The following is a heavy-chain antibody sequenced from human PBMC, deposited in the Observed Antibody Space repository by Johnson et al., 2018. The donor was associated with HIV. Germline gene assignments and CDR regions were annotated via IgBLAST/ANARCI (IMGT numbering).Heavy chain of an antibody. CDR1: GFTFSSNW. CDR2: INWNGGST. Sequence: VQLVESGGVVVQPGGSLRLSCAASGFTFSSNWMNWVRQAPGKGLEWVSGINWNGGSTGYADSVKGRFTISRDNAKNSLYLQMNSLRAEDTALYYCARGWDAFDIWGQGTMVTVSS. J-gene: IGHJ3*02. V-gene: IGHV3-20*04. D-gene: IGHD2-15*01. CDR3: ARGWDAFDI.